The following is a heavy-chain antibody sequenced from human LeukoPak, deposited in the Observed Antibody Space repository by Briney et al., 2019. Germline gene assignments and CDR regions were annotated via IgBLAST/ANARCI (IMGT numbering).Heavy chain of an antibody. J-gene: IGHJ5*02. D-gene: IGHD2-2*01. CDR3: ARYGPIVVVPAVTFDP. V-gene: IGHV4-34*01. Sequence: PSETLSLTCAVYGGSFSGCYWSWIRQPPGKGLEWIGEINHSGSTNYNPSLKSRVTISVDTSKNQFSLKLSSVTAADTAVYYCARYGPIVVVPAVTFDPWGQGTLVTVSS. CDR1: GGSFSGCY. CDR2: INHSGST.